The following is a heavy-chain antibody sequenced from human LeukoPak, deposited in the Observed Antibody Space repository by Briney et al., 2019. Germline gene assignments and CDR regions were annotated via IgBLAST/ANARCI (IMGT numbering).Heavy chain of an antibody. J-gene: IGHJ4*02. D-gene: IGHD2-21*01. CDR3: TRSVRNGHIDY. Sequence: ASVKVSCKASGYTFTSYDVNWVRQATGQGLEWMGWMNPNSGNTGYAQKFQGRVTMTRSTSISTAYMELSSLRFEDTAVYYCTRSVRNGHIDYWGQGTLVTVSS. CDR1: GYTFTSYD. V-gene: IGHV1-8*01. CDR2: MNPNSGNT.